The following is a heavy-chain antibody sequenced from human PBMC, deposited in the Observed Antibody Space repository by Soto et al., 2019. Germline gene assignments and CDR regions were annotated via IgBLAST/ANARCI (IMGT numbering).Heavy chain of an antibody. Sequence: PGGSLRLSCAASGFTFSSYGMHWVRQAPGKGLEWVAVIWYDGSNKYYADSVKGRFTISRDNSKNTLYLQMNSLRAEDTAVYYCARESSLVYFDYWGQGTLVTVSS. D-gene: IGHD2-8*02. J-gene: IGHJ4*02. CDR1: GFTFSSYG. V-gene: IGHV3-33*01. CDR3: ARESSLVYFDY. CDR2: IWYDGSNK.